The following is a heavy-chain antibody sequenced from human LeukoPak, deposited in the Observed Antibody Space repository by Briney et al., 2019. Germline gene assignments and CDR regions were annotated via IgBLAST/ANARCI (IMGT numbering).Heavy chain of an antibody. CDR3: ACSQGGDDFWSGYPDY. Sequence: GGSLRLSCAASGFTFSSYWMTWVRQAPGKGLEWVANLKPDGSDKYYVDSVKGRFTISRDNAKNSLYLQMNSLRPEDTAVYYCACSQGGDDFWSGYPDYWGQGTLVTVSS. D-gene: IGHD3-3*01. J-gene: IGHJ4*02. V-gene: IGHV3-7*01. CDR2: LKPDGSDK. CDR1: GFTFSSYW.